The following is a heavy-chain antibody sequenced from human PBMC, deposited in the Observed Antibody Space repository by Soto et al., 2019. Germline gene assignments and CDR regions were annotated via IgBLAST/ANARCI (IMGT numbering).Heavy chain of an antibody. D-gene: IGHD3-10*01. CDR1: VGSISSAGCY. CDR3: ASLVPMYYYGSRNLFDY. Sequence: SETLSLTCTVSVGSISSAGCYWGWIRQHPGKGLEWIGYIYYSGSTYYNPSLKSRVTISVDTSKNQFSLKLSSVTAADTAVYYCASLVPMYYYGSRNLFDYWGQGTLVTVSS. J-gene: IGHJ4*02. V-gene: IGHV4-39*01. CDR2: IYYSGST.